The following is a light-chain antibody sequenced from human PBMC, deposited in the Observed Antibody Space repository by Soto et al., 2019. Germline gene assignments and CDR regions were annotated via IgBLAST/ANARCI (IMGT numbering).Light chain of an antibody. V-gene: IGLV1-44*01. CDR3: AAWDDSLNGYV. J-gene: IGLJ1*01. CDR2: SNN. CDR1: SSNIGSNT. Sequence: QSVLTQPPSASGTPGQRVTITCSGSSSNIGSNTVNWYQQLPGTAPKLLIYSNNQRPSGVPDRFSGSKSGISASLAISWRQSEDEAEYYCAAWDDSLNGYVFGTGTKLTVL.